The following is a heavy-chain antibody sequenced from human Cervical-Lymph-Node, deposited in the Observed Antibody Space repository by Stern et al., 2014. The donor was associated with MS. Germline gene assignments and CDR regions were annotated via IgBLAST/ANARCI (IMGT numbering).Heavy chain of an antibody. V-gene: IGHV1-8*01. CDR3: TTSQGAK. D-gene: IGHD3-16*01. CDR2: MNPNSGNT. CDR1: GYNFISYD. J-gene: IGHJ4*02. Sequence: QVQLVQSGAEVKKPGASVKVSCKASGYNFISYDINWVRQATGQGLELMGFMNPNSGNTVYAQKFQGRVTVTTNISISTVYMELTNLRSEDTAIYYCTTSQGAKWGQGTLVSVSS.